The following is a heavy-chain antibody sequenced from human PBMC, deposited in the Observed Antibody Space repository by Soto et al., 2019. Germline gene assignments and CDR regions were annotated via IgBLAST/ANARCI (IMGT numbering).Heavy chain of an antibody. V-gene: IGHV4-34*01. CDR3: ARDDIAVASTRLNQH. J-gene: IGHJ1*01. Sequence: SETLSLTCAVSGGSFSGYYWSWIRQPPGKGLEWIGEINHSGSTNYNPSLKSRVTISVDTSRNQFSLKLSSVTAADTAVYYCARDDIAVASTRLNQHWGQGTLVTVSS. CDR2: INHSGST. D-gene: IGHD6-19*01. CDR1: GGSFSGYY.